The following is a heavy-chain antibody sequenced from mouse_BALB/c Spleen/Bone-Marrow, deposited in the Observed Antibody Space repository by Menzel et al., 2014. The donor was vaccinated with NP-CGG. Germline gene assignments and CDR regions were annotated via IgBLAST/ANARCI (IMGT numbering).Heavy chain of an antibody. D-gene: IGHD2-14*01. CDR1: GYTFTSYW. CDR2: IAPGSGST. J-gene: IGHJ2*01. Sequence: DLVKPGASVKLSCKASGYTFTSYWINWIKQRPGQGLEWIGRIAPGSGSTYYNEMFKGEATLTVDTSSSTAYILLSSLSSEDSAVYFCAYYRYDVNYWGQGTTLTVSS. V-gene: IGHV1S41*01. CDR3: AYYRYDVNY.